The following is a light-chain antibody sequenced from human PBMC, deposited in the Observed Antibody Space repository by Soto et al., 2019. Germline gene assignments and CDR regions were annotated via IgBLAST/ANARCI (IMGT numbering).Light chain of an antibody. Sequence: QSVLTQTPSVSAAPGQKVTISCSGSSSNIGSNYVSWYQQLPGKAPKLLIYHNNKRPSGIPDRFSGSKSGTSATLGITGLQTGDEADYYCGTLDSSLSAVVFGGGTKRTVL. V-gene: IGLV1-51*01. CDR2: HNN. CDR1: SSNIGSNY. J-gene: IGLJ2*01. CDR3: GTLDSSLSAVV.